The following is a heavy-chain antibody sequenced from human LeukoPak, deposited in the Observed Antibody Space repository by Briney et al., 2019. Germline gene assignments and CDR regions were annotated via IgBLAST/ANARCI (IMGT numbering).Heavy chain of an antibody. D-gene: IGHD3-10*01. Sequence: GGSLRLSCAASGFTFRSYWMSWVRQAPGRGLEWVANIKQDGGERYYVDSVKGRFTISRDNAKNSLYLQMNSLRAEDMAVYYCTREYYYGSGSYYNGYWGQGTLVTVSS. CDR2: IKQDGGER. J-gene: IGHJ4*02. CDR1: GFTFRSYW. V-gene: IGHV3-7*04. CDR3: TREYYYGSGSYYNGY.